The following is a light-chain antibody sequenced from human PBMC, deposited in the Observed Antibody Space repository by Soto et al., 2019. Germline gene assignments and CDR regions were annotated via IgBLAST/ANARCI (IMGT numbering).Light chain of an antibody. V-gene: IGKV1-9*01. Sequence: DIQLTQSPFFLSASVGDRVTITCRASQGIRSYLAWYQQRPGKAHELLIYGASTLRTGVASRFSGSGSGTEFTLTISSLQPKDFATYFCQQLNISPPLFTFGPGTKVDIK. CDR1: QGIRSY. J-gene: IGKJ3*01. CDR3: QQLNISPPLFT. CDR2: GAS.